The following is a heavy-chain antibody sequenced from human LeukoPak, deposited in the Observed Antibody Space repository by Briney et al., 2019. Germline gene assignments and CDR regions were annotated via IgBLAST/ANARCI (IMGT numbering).Heavy chain of an antibody. CDR2: IYYSGST. V-gene: IGHV4-39*01. D-gene: IGHD2-21*02. Sequence: SETLSLTCTVSGGSISSSSYYWGWIRQPPGKGLEWIGSIYYSGSTYYNPSLKSRVTVSVDTSKNQFSLKLSSVTAADTAVYYCARRPGKRDWTNLLWGQGTLVTVSS. J-gene: IGHJ4*02. CDR1: GGSISSSSYY. CDR3: ARRPGKRDWTNLL.